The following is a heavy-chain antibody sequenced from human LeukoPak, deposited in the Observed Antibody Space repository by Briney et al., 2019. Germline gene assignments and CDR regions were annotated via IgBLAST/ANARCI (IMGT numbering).Heavy chain of an antibody. CDR2: IGSNGGST. J-gene: IGHJ4*02. V-gene: IGHV3-64*01. Sequence: QPGGSLRLSCAASGFTFSSYAMHWVRQAPGKGLEYVSAIGSNGGSTYYANSVKGRFTISRDNSKNTLYLQMGSLRAEDMAVYYCARATCSGGSCYDYWGQGTLVIVSS. CDR1: GFTFSSYA. D-gene: IGHD2-15*01. CDR3: ARATCSGGSCYDY.